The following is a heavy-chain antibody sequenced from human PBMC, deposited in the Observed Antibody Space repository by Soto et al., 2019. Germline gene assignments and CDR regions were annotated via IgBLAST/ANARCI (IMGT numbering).Heavy chain of an antibody. Sequence: PSETLSLTCTVSGGSISSGDYYWSWIRQPPGKGLEWIGYIYYSRSTYYNPSLKSRVTISVDTSKNQFSLKLSSVTAADTAVYYCARGWLRFGYYYYGMDVWGQGTTVTVSS. V-gene: IGHV4-30-4*01. CDR1: GGSISSGDYY. CDR3: ARGWLRFGYYYYGMDV. CDR2: IYYSRST. J-gene: IGHJ6*02. D-gene: IGHD5-12*01.